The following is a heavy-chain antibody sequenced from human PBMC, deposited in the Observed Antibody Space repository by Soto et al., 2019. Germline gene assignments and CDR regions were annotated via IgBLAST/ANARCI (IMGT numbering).Heavy chain of an antibody. CDR2: ITSDANNT. V-gene: IGHV3-30*18. J-gene: IGHJ4*02. CDR3: AKDQGSSWYEIDY. Sequence: PGGSLRLSCAASGFTFSTSWMTWVRQAPGKGLEWVSIITSDANNTYYADSVKDRFTISRDNSKNTLYLQMNSLSAEDTAVYYCAKDQGSSWYEIDYWGQGTLVTVSS. CDR1: GFTFSTSW. D-gene: IGHD6-13*01.